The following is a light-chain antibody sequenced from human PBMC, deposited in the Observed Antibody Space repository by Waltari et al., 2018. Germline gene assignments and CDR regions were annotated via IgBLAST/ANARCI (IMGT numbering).Light chain of an antibody. CDR1: ESVSSN. Sequence: EIVMTQSPATLSASPGGRATLSCRASESVSSNLAWYQQKPGQAPRLLIFGAPTRATGIPARFSGSGSGTDFTLSISSLRSEDFAVYYCQQYNNWPPYTFGQGTRLEIK. V-gene: IGKV3-15*01. CDR3: QQYNNWPPYT. CDR2: GAP. J-gene: IGKJ2*01.